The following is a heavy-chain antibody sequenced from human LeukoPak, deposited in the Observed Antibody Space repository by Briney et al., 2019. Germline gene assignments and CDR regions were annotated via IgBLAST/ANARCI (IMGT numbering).Heavy chain of an antibody. CDR3: ARSVDCDFWSEDIGLEY. J-gene: IGHJ4*02. V-gene: IGHV3-11*04. CDR2: ISSSGSTI. Sequence: GGSLRLSCAASGFTFSDYYMSWIRQAPGKGLEWVSYISSSGSTIYYADSVKGRFTISRDDAKNSLYLQMNSLRAEDTAVYYCARSVDCDFWSEDIGLEYWGQGTLVTVSS. D-gene: IGHD3-3*01. CDR1: GFTFSDYY.